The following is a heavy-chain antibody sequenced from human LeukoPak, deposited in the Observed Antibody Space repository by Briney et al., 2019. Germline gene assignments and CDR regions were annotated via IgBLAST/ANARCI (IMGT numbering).Heavy chain of an antibody. V-gene: IGHV1-69*04. Sequence: GASVKVSRTPSVGTLTGYAISGVRQAPGQGLEWVGRIILILGIANCAQKFQGRVTITADKSTSTAYMALSSLRSEDTAVYSCARGVRPVVIGYYYYYGMDVWGQGTTVTVSS. CDR3: ARGVRPVVIGYYYYYGMDV. D-gene: IGHD2-15*01. CDR2: IILILGIA. J-gene: IGHJ6*02. CDR1: VGTLTGYA.